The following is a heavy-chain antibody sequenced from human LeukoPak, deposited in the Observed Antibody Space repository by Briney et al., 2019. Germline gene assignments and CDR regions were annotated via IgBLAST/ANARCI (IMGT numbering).Heavy chain of an antibody. Sequence: PGRSLRLSCAASGLTFSSYAMSWVRQAPGKGLEWVSTISGSGASTYYADSVKGRFTISRDNPKNTLYLQVNSLRADDTAIYYCAKGSGLYYYGSGSLDYWGQGTLVTVSS. D-gene: IGHD3-10*01. CDR2: ISGSGAST. J-gene: IGHJ4*02. CDR3: AKGSGLYYYGSGSLDY. CDR1: GLTFSSYA. V-gene: IGHV3-23*01.